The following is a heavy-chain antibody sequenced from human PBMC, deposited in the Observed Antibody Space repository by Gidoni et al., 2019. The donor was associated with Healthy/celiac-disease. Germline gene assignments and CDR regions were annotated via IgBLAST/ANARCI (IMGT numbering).Heavy chain of an antibody. CDR1: GGTFSSYA. J-gene: IGHJ3*01. V-gene: IGHV1-69*01. CDR2: IIPIFGTA. Sequence: QVQLVHSGAEVKKHGSSVKVSCKASGGTFSSYAISWVRQAPGQGLEWMGGIIPIFGTANYAEKFQGRVTITADESTSTAYMELSSLRSEDTAVYYCARDLDYYDSKPPEVWGQGTMVTVSS. D-gene: IGHD3-22*01. CDR3: ARDLDYYDSKPPEV.